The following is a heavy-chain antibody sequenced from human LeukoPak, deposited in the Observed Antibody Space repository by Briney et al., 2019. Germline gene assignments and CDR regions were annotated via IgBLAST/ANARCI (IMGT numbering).Heavy chain of an antibody. CDR3: AKGRTYGSGSFHMDV. D-gene: IGHD3-10*01. CDR1: GFTFSSYG. V-gene: IGHV3-33*06. Sequence: GRSLRLSCAASGFTFSSYGMHWVRQAPGKGLEWVAVIWYDGNTKFYGDFVKGRFTISRDNSKNTVYLQMDSLRAEDTAVYYCAKGRTYGSGSFHMDVWGVGTTVTVSS. CDR2: IWYDGNTK. J-gene: IGHJ6*03.